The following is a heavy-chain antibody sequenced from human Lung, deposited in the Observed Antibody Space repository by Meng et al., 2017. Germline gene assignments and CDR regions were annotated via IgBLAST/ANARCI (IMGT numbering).Heavy chain of an antibody. J-gene: IGHJ4*02. Sequence: QVQLQESGPGLVKPSGTLSLTCTVSGDSISSDIWWSWVCQPPGKGLEWIGGVYHRGDTNYNPSLKSRVDISVDKSKNQFYLSLFSVTAEDTAVYYCGRDQGRELINHWGQGTLVTVSS. CDR1: GDSISSDIW. CDR2: VYHRGDT. V-gene: IGHV4-4*02. CDR3: GRDQGRELINH. D-gene: IGHD1-7*01.